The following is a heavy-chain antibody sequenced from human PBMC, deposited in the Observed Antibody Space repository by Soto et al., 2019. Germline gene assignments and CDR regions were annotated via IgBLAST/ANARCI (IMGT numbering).Heavy chain of an antibody. D-gene: IGHD2-8*02. CDR1: GFTFDDYA. CDR3: AKDRAGGYYYYGMDV. Sequence: GGSLRLSCAASGFTFDDYAMHWVRQAPGKGLEWVSLISWDGGSTYYADSVKGRFTISRDNSKNSLYLQMNSLRAEDTALYYCAKDRAGGYYYYGMDVWGQGTTVTVSS. V-gene: IGHV3-43D*03. J-gene: IGHJ6*02. CDR2: ISWDGGST.